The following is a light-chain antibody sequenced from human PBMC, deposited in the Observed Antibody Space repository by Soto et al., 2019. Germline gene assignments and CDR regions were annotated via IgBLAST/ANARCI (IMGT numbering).Light chain of an antibody. CDR3: QQYYTTPLT. CDR1: QSVLYSSSNQNY. Sequence: DIVMTQSPDSLAVSLGERATINCKSSQSVLYSSSNQNYLAWYQQKPGQPPNLLIYWASTRESGVPDRFSGRGSGTDFTLTISSLQAEDVAVYYCQQYYTTPLTFGQGTKLEIK. J-gene: IGKJ2*01. V-gene: IGKV4-1*01. CDR2: WAS.